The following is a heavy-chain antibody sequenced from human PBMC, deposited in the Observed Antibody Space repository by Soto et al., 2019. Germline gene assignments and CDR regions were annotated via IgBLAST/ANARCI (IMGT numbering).Heavy chain of an antibody. D-gene: IGHD3-16*01. CDR3: ARQIYFDSVNFYYFDY. CDR2: INLSGGTT. V-gene: IGHV1-46*03. J-gene: IGHJ4*02. CDR1: GFTFTNFH. Sequence: ASVKVSCKASGFTFTNFHIHWVRQAPGQGLEWLGLINLSGGTTSYTQKFQGRVTLTRDTSTSTVYMELSSLRSEDTAIYYCARQIYFDSVNFYYFDYWAQGTLVTVSS.